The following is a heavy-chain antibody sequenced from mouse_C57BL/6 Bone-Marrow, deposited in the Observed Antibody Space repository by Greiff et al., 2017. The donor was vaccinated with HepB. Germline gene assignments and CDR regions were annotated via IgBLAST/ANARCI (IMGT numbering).Heavy chain of an antibody. CDR3: GLIATVVARNWYFDV. CDR2: IDPNSGGT. Sequence: VQLQQPGAELVKPGASVKLSCKASGYTFTSYWMHWVKQRPGRGLEWIGRIDPNSGGTKYNEKFKSKATLTVDKPSSTAYMQLSSLTSEDSEVSYCGLIATVVARNWYFDVWGTGTTVTVSS. D-gene: IGHD1-1*01. V-gene: IGHV1-72*01. J-gene: IGHJ1*03. CDR1: GYTFTSYW.